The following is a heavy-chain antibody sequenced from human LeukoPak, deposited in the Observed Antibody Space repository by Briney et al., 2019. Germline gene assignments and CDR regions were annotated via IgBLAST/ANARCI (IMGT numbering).Heavy chain of an antibody. D-gene: IGHD3-10*01. CDR3: ARADYYAIVAFDI. CDR1: GFTFSSYG. V-gene: IGHV3-23*01. J-gene: IGHJ3*02. Sequence: GGSLRLSCATSGFTFSSYGMSWVRQAPGKGLEWVSAISGSGGSTYYADSVKGRFTISRDNAKNTLYLQMNSLRAEDTAVYYCARADYYAIVAFDIWGQGTMVTVSS. CDR2: ISGSGGST.